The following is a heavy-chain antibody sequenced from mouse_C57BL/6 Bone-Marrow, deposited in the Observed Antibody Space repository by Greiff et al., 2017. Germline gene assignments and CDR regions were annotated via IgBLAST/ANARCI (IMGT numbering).Heavy chain of an antibody. V-gene: IGHV1-76*01. CDR2: IDPGSGCT. CDR1: GYTFTDYE. Sequence: VQLQQSGAALVRPGASVKLSCKASGYTFTDYEINWVKQTPGQGLEWIATIDPGSGCTYYNEKFKGKATLTAEKASSTAYMQLRRLRSEASEVDICESGEDYCLFDYWGQGTTLTVSS. D-gene: IGHD2-13*01. J-gene: IGHJ2*01. CDR3: ESGEDYCLFDY.